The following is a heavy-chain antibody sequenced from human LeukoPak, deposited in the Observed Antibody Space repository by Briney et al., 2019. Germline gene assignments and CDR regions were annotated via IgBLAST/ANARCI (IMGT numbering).Heavy chain of an antibody. CDR3: AKRGDYDFWSGYYAPFDY. D-gene: IGHD3-3*01. V-gene: IGHV3-23*01. CDR2: ISGSGGST. CDR1: GFTFSGYA. Sequence: GGSLRLSCAASGFTFSGYAMSWVRQAPGKGLEWVSAISGSGGSTSYADSAKGRFTIARDNTKNTLYLQMNSLRAEDTAVYYCAKRGDYDFWSGYYAPFDYWGQGTLVTVSS. J-gene: IGHJ4*02.